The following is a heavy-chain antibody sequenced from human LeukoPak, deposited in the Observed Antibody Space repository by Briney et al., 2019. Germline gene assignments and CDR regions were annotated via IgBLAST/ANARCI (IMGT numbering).Heavy chain of an antibody. CDR1: GYTFTGYY. D-gene: IGHD3-3*01. J-gene: IGHJ4*02. Sequence: ASVKVSCKASGYTFTGYYMHWVRQAPRQGLEWMGWINPNSGGTNYAQKFQGRVTMTRDTSTSTAYMELSRLRSDDTAVYYCARSKLTYDFWSGSLYYFDYWGQGTLVTVSS. CDR2: INPNSGGT. CDR3: ARSKLTYDFWSGSLYYFDY. V-gene: IGHV1-2*02.